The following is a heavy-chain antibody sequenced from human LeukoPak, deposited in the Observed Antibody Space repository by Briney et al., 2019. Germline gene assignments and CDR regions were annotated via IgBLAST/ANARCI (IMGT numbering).Heavy chain of an antibody. CDR3: ARGKVATINPPGFDY. CDR2: INHSGST. J-gene: IGHJ4*02. CDR1: GGSFSGYY. Sequence: PSETLSLTCAVYGGSFSGYYWSWIRQPPGKGLEWIGEINHSGSTNYNPSLRSRVTISVDTSKNQFSLKLSSVTAADTAVYYCARGKVATINPPGFDYWGQGTLVTVSS. D-gene: IGHD5-24*01. V-gene: IGHV4-34*01.